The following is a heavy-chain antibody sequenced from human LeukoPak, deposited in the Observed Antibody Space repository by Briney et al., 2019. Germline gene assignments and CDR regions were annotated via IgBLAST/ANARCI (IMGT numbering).Heavy chain of an antibody. J-gene: IGHJ4*02. D-gene: IGHD3-22*01. Sequence: SETLSLTCTVSGDSISGYYWSWIRQPPGKELEWIGYIHYRGTTNYSPSLNSRVTISVDTSKNQFTLRLSSVTAADTAVYYCARYVCDSRGYCGGFDYWGQGTLVTVSS. CDR3: ARYVCDSRGYCGGFDY. V-gene: IGHV4-59*08. CDR2: IHYRGTT. CDR1: GDSISGYY.